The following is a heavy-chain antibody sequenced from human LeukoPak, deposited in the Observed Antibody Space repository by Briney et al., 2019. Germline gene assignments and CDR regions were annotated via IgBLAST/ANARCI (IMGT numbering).Heavy chain of an antibody. V-gene: IGHV3-21*01. Sequence: PGGSLRLSCAASGFTFNTYTMSWVRQAPGKGLEWVSSTTASSTAIYSADSVKGRFTISRDNAKNFLYLQMNSLRAEDTAVYYCARTYYDILTGYNPYFDYWGQGILVTVSS. CDR1: GFTFNTYT. CDR3: ARTYYDILTGYNPYFDY. CDR2: TTASSTAI. J-gene: IGHJ4*02. D-gene: IGHD3-9*01.